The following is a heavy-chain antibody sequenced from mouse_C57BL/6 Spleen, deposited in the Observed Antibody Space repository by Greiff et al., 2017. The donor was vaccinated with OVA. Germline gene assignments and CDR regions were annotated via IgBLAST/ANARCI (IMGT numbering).Heavy chain of an antibody. CDR2: IDPSDSET. D-gene: IGHD2-10*01. J-gene: IGHJ1*03. CDR1: GYTFTSYW. CDR3: ARSSYGNYWYFDV. Sequence: VQLKQPGAELVRPGSSVKLSCKASGYTFTSYWMHWVKQRPIQGLEWIGNIDPSDSETHYNQKFKDKATLTVDKSSSTAYMQLSSLTSEDSAVYYCARSSYGNYWYFDVWGTGTTVTVSS. V-gene: IGHV1-52*01.